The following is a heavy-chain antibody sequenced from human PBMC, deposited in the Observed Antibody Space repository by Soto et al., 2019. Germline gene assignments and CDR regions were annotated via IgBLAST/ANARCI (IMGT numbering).Heavy chain of an antibody. Sequence: QVQLVQSGAEVKKPGSSVKVSCKASGGTFSSYAISWVRQAPGQGLEWMGGIIPIFGTANYAQKFQGRVTITADESTSTAYMELSSLRSEDTAVYYCARGSADYDSSCYYPFYYYYGMDVWGQGTTVTVSS. V-gene: IGHV1-69*01. J-gene: IGHJ6*02. CDR3: ARGSADYDSSCYYPFYYYYGMDV. CDR1: GGTFSSYA. CDR2: IIPIFGTA. D-gene: IGHD3-22*01.